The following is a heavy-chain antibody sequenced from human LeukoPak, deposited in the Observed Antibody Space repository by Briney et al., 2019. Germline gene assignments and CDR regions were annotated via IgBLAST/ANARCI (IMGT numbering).Heavy chain of an antibody. CDR2: IYTSGST. D-gene: IGHD5-24*01. Sequence: SETLSLTCTVSGGSISSYYWSWIRQPAGKGLEWIGRIYTSGSTNYNPSLMSRVSMSVVKSKTQSLLKLSSVTAADTAVYYCARAGDGLDYWGQGTLVTVSS. J-gene: IGHJ4*02. CDR1: GGSISSYY. V-gene: IGHV4-4*07. CDR3: ARAGDGLDY.